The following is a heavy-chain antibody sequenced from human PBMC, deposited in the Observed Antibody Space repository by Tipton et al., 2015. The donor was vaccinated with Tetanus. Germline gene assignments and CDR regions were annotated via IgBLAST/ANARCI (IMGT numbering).Heavy chain of an antibody. CDR1: GYTFSSYW. CDR2: IYPGESDT. Sequence: QSGAEVKKPGESLKISCKGYGYTFSSYWIGWVRQMPGKGLEWMGIIYPGESDTRYSPSFQDQVTISAGKSVSIAYLQWSSLKESDTAMFYCSRRPTIRAVAGHFDYWGRGTLVTVST. J-gene: IGHJ4*01. V-gene: IGHV5-51*01. D-gene: IGHD6-19*01. CDR3: SRRPTIRAVAGHFDY.